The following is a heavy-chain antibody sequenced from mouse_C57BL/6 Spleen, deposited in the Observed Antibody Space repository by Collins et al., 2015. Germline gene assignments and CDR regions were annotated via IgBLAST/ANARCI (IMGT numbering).Heavy chain of an antibody. CDR2: INTYTGEP. D-gene: IGHD1-1*01. CDR3: ARDSTTPSYAMDY. J-gene: IGHJ4*01. Sequence: QIQLVQSGPELKKPGETVKISCKASGYTFTNYGMNWVKQAPGKGLKWMGWINTYTGEPTYADDFKGRFAFSLETSASTAYLQINNLKNEDMATYFCARDSTTPSYAMDYWGQGTSVTVSS. CDR1: GYTFTNYG. V-gene: IGHV9-1*02.